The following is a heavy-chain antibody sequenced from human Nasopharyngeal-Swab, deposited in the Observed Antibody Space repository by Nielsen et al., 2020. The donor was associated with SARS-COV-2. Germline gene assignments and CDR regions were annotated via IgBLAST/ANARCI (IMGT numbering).Heavy chain of an antibody. J-gene: IGHJ6*03. V-gene: IGHV3-9*01. CDR2: ISWNSGST. CDR1: GFTFYDYS. CDR3: AKALVPGYYYYYMDV. D-gene: IGHD2-2*01. Sequence: SLKISCSSSGFTFYDYSMHWVQHAPGKGLEWVSGISWNSGSTGYSDSVKGRFTISRDNAKNSLYLKMNSLRAEDTALYYCAKALVPGYYYYYMDVWGKGTTVTVSS.